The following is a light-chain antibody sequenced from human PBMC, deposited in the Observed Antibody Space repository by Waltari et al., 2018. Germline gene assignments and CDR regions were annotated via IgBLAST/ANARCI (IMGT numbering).Light chain of an antibody. Sequence: DIQLTQSPSSLSASVGDRVTIPCRASQSISSYLNWYQQRPGKAPKLLIYAASTLPNGVPSRFSGGGSGTDFTLTISSLQPEDFAIYYCQQSYSTLRTFGGGTKVDIK. CDR1: QSISSY. CDR2: AAS. CDR3: QQSYSTLRT. J-gene: IGKJ4*01. V-gene: IGKV1-39*01.